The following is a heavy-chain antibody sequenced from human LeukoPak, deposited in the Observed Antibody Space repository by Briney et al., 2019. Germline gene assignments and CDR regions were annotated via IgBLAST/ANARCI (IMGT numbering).Heavy chain of an antibody. V-gene: IGHV4-39*02. CDR1: GGSISSSSYY. Sequence: SETLSLTCTVSGGSISSSSYYWGWIRQPPGKGLEWIGSIYYSGSTYYNPSLKGRVTISVDTSKNRFSLKLSSVTAADTAVYYCARDLSSSSGWFDPWGQGTLVTVSS. D-gene: IGHD6-6*01. CDR2: IYYSGST. CDR3: ARDLSSSSGWFDP. J-gene: IGHJ5*02.